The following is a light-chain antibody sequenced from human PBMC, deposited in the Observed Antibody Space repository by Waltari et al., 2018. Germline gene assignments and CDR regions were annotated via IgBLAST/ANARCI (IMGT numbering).Light chain of an antibody. V-gene: IGKV3-20*01. CDR3: QQYGSSPPYT. J-gene: IGKJ2*01. CDR1: QSVNSNY. Sequence: EIVLTQSPGTLSLSPGERATLSCRASQSVNSNYLAWYQQKPCQAPRLLIYGASSRATGIPDRFSGSGSGTDFIFTISRLEPEDFAVYYCQQYGSSPPYTFGQGTKLEIK. CDR2: GAS.